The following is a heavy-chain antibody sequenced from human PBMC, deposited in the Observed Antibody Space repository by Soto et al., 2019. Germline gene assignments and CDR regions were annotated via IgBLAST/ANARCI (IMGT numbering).Heavy chain of an antibody. J-gene: IGHJ4*02. D-gene: IGHD2-15*01. Sequence: ASVKVSCKASGYTFTSYGISWVRQAPGQGLEWMGWISAYNGNTNYAQKLQGRVTMTTGTSTSTAYMELRSLRSDDTAVYYCARDRYCSGGSCAATPFDYWGQGTLVTVSS. CDR2: ISAYNGNT. CDR1: GYTFTSYG. V-gene: IGHV1-18*01. CDR3: ARDRYCSGGSCAATPFDY.